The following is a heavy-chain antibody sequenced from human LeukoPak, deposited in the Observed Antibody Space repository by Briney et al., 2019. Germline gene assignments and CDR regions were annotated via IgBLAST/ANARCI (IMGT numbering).Heavy chain of an antibody. D-gene: IGHD2-2*01. J-gene: IGHJ4*02. CDR1: GGSFSGYY. CDR2: INHSGST. V-gene: IGHV4-34*01. CDR3: ARLWVVPVDY. Sequence: PSETLSLTCAVYGGSFSGYYWSWIRQPPGKGLEWIGEINHSGSTNYNPSLKSRVTISVDTSKNQFSLKLSSVTAADTAVYYCARLWVVPVDYWGQGTLVTVSS.